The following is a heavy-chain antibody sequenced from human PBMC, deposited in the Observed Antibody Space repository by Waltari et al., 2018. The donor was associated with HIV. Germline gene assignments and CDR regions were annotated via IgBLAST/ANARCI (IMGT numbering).Heavy chain of an antibody. D-gene: IGHD3-10*01. CDR3: ARVRLGGVRGVMHGMDV. V-gene: IGHV1-18*01. CDR2: ISAYNGNT. J-gene: IGHJ6*02. Sequence: AEVKKPGASVKVSCKASGYTFTRYGISWVRQAPGQGLEWMGWISAYNGNTNYAQKLQGRVTMTTDTSTSTAYMELRSLRSDDTAVYYCARVRLGGVRGVMHGMDVWGQGTTVTVSS. CDR1: GYTFTRYG.